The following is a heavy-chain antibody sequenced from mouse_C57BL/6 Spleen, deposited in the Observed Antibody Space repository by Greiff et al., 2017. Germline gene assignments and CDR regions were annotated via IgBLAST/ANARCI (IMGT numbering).Heavy chain of an antibody. CDR2: ISSGGSYT. V-gene: IGHV5-6*01. CDR3: ARQVYEYDPFGY. J-gene: IGHJ3*02. CDR1: GFTFSSYG. D-gene: IGHD2-4*01. Sequence: EVQLVESGGDLVKPGGSLKLSCAASGFTFSSYGMSWVRQTPDKRLEWVATISSGGSYTYYPDSVKGRFTISRDNAKNTLYLQMSSLKSEDTAMYYCARQVYEYDPFGYWGQGTLVTVSA.